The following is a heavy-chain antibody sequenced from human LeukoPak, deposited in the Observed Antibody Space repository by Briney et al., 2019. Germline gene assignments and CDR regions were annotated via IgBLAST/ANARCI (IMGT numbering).Heavy chain of an antibody. CDR2: ISSGSIYI. Sequence: PGGSLRLSCAGSGFTFSSYRMSWVRQAPGKGLEWVSSISSGSIYIDLADPLMGRFTISRDDAKNSLYLQMNSLRAEDTAVYYCTIRICSGAFDIWGQGTMVTVSS. CDR3: TIRICSGAFDI. D-gene: IGHD3-10*02. CDR1: GFTFSSYR. J-gene: IGHJ3*02. V-gene: IGHV3-21*01.